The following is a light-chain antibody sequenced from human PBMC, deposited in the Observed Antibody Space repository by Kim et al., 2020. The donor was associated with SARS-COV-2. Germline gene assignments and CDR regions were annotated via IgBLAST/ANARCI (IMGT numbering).Light chain of an antibody. CDR1: SSDVGAYNY. CDR3: NSYAGSNNYG. CDR2: EVN. J-gene: IGLJ1*01. V-gene: IGLV2-8*01. Sequence: QSALTQPPSASGSPGQSVTISCTGTSSDVGAYNYVSWYQQHPGKAPKLMIFEVNKRPSGVPDRFSGSTSGSTASLTVSGLQAEDEADYYCNSYAGSNNYGFGTGTKVTVL.